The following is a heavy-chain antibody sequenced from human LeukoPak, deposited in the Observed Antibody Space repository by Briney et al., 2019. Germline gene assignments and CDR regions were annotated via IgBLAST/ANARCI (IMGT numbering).Heavy chain of an antibody. Sequence: ASVKVSCKVSGYTLTELSMHWVRQAPGXXXXXXXXXXPEDGETIYAQKFQGRVTMTEDTSTGTAYMELSSLRSEDTAVYYCATLYDILTGYYRRDYWGQGTLVTVSS. V-gene: IGHV1-24*01. CDR1: GYTLTELS. D-gene: IGHD3-9*01. J-gene: IGHJ4*02. CDR3: ATLYDILTGYYRRDY. CDR2: XXPEDGET.